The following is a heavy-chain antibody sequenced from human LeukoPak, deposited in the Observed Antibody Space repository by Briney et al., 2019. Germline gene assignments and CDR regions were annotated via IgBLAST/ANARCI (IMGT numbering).Heavy chain of an antibody. CDR3: AKGGCPHSSSYFDY. CDR2: ISGSGGST. Sequence: GGSLRLSCAASGFTFSRYAMSWVRQAPGKGLEWVSAISGSGGSTYYADSVKGRFTISRDNSKNTLYLQMNSLRAEDTAVYYCAKGGCPHSSSYFDYWGQGTLVTVSS. V-gene: IGHV3-23*01. D-gene: IGHD6-13*01. J-gene: IGHJ4*02. CDR1: GFTFSRYA.